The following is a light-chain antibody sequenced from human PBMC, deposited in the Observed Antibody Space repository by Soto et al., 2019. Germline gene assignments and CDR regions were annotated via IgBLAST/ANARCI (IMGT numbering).Light chain of an antibody. J-gene: IGKJ1*01. Sequence: EIVMTQSLATLSVSPGERATLSCRASQSVSSNLAWYQQKPGQAPRLLIYGASTRATGIPARFSGSRSGTEFTLTISSLQSEDFAVYYCQQYNNWPQTFGQGTKVEIK. CDR2: GAS. V-gene: IGKV3-15*01. CDR3: QQYNNWPQT. CDR1: QSVSSN.